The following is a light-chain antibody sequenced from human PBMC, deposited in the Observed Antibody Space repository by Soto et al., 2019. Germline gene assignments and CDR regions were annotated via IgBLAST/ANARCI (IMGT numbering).Light chain of an antibody. CDR3: SSYTSSSPCV. CDR2: EVS. J-gene: IGLJ1*01. CDR1: SSDVGGYRY. Sequence: QSVLTQPASVSGSPGQSITISCTGTSSDVGGYRYVSWYQHHPGKAPKLVIYEVSNRPSGVSNRFSGFKSGNTASLTISGLQAEDEADYYCSSYTSSSPCVFGTGTKVTVL. V-gene: IGLV2-14*01.